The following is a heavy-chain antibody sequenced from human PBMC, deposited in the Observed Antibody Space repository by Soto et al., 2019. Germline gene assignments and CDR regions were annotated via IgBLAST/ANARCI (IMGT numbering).Heavy chain of an antibody. V-gene: IGHV4-4*07. CDR2: VCDTATT. CDR1: GGSMRGYC. CDR3: ARGPQLAKNWFDS. J-gene: IGHJ5*01. Sequence: QVQLQESGPRLVKPSETLSLTCTVSGGSMRGYCWSWVRQPAGKGLDWIGRVCDTATTNYNPSLNSRVSMSIDTSKNQFFLKVTSVTAADTAVYYGARGPQLAKNWFDSWGQGTLVTVSS. D-gene: IGHD5-12*01.